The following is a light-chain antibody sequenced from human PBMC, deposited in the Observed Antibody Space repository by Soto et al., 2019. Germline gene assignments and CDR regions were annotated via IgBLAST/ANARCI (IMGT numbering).Light chain of an antibody. CDR3: QHRATWPPSVT. CDR2: DVS. J-gene: IGKJ4*01. CDR1: QSVGTC. Sequence: EVVLAQPPDTLSLSPGARATLSCRASQSVGTCLNWYQHKPGQAPRLLIYDVSKRATGIPARFGGSGSGTDFTLTIRKLEPEDFAVYYCQHRATWPPSVTFGGGTRV. V-gene: IGKV3-11*01.